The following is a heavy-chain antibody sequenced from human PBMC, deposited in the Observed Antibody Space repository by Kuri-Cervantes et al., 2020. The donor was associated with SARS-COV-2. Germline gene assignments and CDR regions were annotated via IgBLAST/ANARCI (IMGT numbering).Heavy chain of an antibody. CDR1: GYSFTSYW. J-gene: IGHJ6*03. Sequence: GSLRLSCKGSGYSFTSYWIAWVRQMPGKGLECMGIIYPGDSDTTYSPSFQGQVTISADKSISTAYLQWSSLKASDTAMYYCARVSTIFGVALHGYYYMDVWGKGTTVTVSS. D-gene: IGHD3-3*01. V-gene: IGHV5-51*01. CDR3: ARVSTIFGVALHGYYYMDV. CDR2: IYPGDSDT.